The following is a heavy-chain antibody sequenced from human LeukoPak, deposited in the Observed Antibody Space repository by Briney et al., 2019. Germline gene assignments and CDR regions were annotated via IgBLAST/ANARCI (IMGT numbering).Heavy chain of an antibody. CDR1: GCTFTSYD. Sequence: ASVKVSCKASGCTFTSYDINWVRQATGQGLEWMGWMNPNSGNTGYAQKFQGRVTITRNTSISTAYMELSSLRSEDTAVYYCARDGEGQNWFDPWGQGTLVTVSS. V-gene: IGHV1-8*03. CDR3: ARDGEGQNWFDP. CDR2: MNPNSGNT. J-gene: IGHJ5*02. D-gene: IGHD5-24*01.